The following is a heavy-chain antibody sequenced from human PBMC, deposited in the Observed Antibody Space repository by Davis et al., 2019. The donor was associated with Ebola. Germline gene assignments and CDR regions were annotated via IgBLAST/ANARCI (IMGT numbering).Heavy chain of an antibody. J-gene: IGHJ6*02. Sequence: SETLSLTCAVYGGSFSSYYWSWIRQPPGKGLEWIGYIYYSGSTNYNPSLKSRVTISVDTSKNQFSLKLSSVTAADTAVYYCARTYYDFWSGLSQMGMDVWGQGTTVTVSS. CDR1: GGSFSSYY. CDR3: ARTYYDFWSGLSQMGMDV. CDR2: IYYSGST. V-gene: IGHV4-59*08. D-gene: IGHD3-3*01.